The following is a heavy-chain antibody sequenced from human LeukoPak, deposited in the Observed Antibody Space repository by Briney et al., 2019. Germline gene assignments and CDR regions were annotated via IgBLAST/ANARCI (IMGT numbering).Heavy chain of an antibody. CDR2: ISSSGSAI. J-gene: IGHJ5*02. CDR3: ARDIVVVPAAIVVGHNWFDP. Sequence: GGSLRLSCAASGFTFSDYYMSWIRKAPGKGLEWVSYISSSGSAIYYADSVKGRFTISRDNAKNSLYLQMNSLRAEDTAVYYCARDIVVVPAAIVVGHNWFDPWGQGTLVTVSS. V-gene: IGHV3-11*01. D-gene: IGHD2-2*02. CDR1: GFTFSDYY.